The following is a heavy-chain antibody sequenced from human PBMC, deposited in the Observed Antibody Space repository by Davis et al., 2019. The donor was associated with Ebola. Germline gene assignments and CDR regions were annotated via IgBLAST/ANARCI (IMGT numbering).Heavy chain of an antibody. Sequence: GGSLRLSCAASGFTFSSNSMNWVRQAPGKGLEWVSFISSSSNYIYYADSVKGRFTVSRDNAKNSLYLQMNSLRAEDTAVYHCARGGYYDSNGYSHAAFDIWGQGTMVTDSS. CDR3: ARGGYYDSNGYSHAAFDI. V-gene: IGHV3-21*01. D-gene: IGHD3-22*01. CDR1: GFTFSSNS. J-gene: IGHJ3*02. CDR2: ISSSSNYI.